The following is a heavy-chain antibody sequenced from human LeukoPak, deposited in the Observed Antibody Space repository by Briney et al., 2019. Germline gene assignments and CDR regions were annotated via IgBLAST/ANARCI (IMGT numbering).Heavy chain of an antibody. CDR1: GFTFSNYG. CDR2: IKSRADGGTI. J-gene: IGHJ4*02. V-gene: IGHV3-15*01. CDR3: TRSSYTNSWFFY. Sequence: GGSLRLSCAASGFTFSNYGMSWVRQAPGKGLEWVGRIKSRADGGTIDYAAPVKGRFTMSRDDSKNTVYLQMNSLKAEDTAVYYCTRSSYTNSWFFYWGQGSLVTVSS. D-gene: IGHD2-8*01.